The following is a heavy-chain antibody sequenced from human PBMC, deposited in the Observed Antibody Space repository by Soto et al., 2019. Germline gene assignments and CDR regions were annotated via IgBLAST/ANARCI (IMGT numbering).Heavy chain of an antibody. J-gene: IGHJ6*02. CDR1: GFTFSSYG. CDR3: ARGGDSYGYGEYYSYGMEV. CDR2: ISYDGSNK. Sequence: GGSLRLSCAASGFTFSSYGMHWVRQAPGKGLEWVAVISYDGSNKYYADSVKGRFTISRDNSKNTLYLQMNSLRAEDTAVYYCARGGDSYGYGEYYSYGMEVWGQGTTVTVS. V-gene: IGHV3-30*03. D-gene: IGHD5-18*01.